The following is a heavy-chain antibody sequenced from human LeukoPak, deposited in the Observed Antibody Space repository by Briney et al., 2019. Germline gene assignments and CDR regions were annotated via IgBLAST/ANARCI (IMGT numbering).Heavy chain of an antibody. CDR1: GFTVSSNY. CDR2: IYSGGST. Sequence: GGSLRLSCAASGFTVSSNYMSWVRQAPGKGLEWVSVIYSGGSTYYADSVKGRFTISGDNSKNTLYLQMNSLRAEDTAVYYCARDYYDSSGTPGGLDYWGQGTLVTVSS. J-gene: IGHJ4*02. V-gene: IGHV3-53*05. D-gene: IGHD3-22*01. CDR3: ARDYYDSSGTPGGLDY.